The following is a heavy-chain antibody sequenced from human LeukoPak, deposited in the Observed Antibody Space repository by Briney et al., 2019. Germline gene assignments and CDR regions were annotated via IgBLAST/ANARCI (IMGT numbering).Heavy chain of an antibody. V-gene: IGHV3-23*01. CDR2: ISGSGGST. J-gene: IGHJ4*02. CDR1: GFAFNYAW. Sequence: GGSLRLSCAASGFAFNYAWVSWVRQAPGKGLEWVSAISGSGGSTYYADSVKGRFTISRDNSKNTLYLQMNSLRAEDTAVYYCARDTYCGGDCYTFDYWGQGTLVTVSS. D-gene: IGHD2-21*02. CDR3: ARDTYCGGDCYTFDY.